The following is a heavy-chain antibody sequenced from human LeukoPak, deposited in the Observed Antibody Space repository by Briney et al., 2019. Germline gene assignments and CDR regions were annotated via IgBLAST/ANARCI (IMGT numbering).Heavy chain of an antibody. V-gene: IGHV1-18*01. Sequence: ASVKVSCKASGYTFTSYGISWVRQAPGQGLEWMGWISAYNGNTNYAQKLQGRVTMTTDTSTSTAYMELRSLRSDDTAVYYCARDLYYDNLTGYYRGGPFDPWGQGTLVTVSS. CDR2: ISAYNGNT. D-gene: IGHD3-9*01. J-gene: IGHJ5*02. CDR1: GYTFTSYG. CDR3: ARDLYYDNLTGYYRGGPFDP.